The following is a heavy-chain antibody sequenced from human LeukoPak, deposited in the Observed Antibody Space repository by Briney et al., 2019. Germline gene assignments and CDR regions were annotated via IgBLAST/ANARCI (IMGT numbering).Heavy chain of an antibody. CDR3: AKDIQLST. J-gene: IGHJ3*01. D-gene: IGHD5-24*01. V-gene: IGHV3-23*01. Sequence: PGGSLRLSCAASGFTFSVAAMTWVRQAPGKGLEWVSLIGASSESTYYADSVKGRFTISRDYSKNTLSLQMNSLRVEDTAMYFCAKDIQLSTWGLGTMVTVSS. CDR1: GFTFSVAA. CDR2: IGASSEST.